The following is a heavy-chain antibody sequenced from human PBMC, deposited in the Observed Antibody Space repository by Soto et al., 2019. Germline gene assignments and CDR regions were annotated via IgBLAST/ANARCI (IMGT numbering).Heavy chain of an antibody. J-gene: IGHJ4*02. V-gene: IGHV3-21*01. CDR1: GFTFSSYN. Sequence: ESGGGLVKPGGSLRLSCAASGFTFSSYNMNWVRQAPGKGLEWVSSISSSSSYIYYADSVKGRFTISRDNAKNSLYLQMNSLRAEDTALYYCARGERYFDWLYDYWGQGTLVTVSS. CDR3: ARGERYFDWLYDY. CDR2: ISSSSSYI. D-gene: IGHD3-9*01.